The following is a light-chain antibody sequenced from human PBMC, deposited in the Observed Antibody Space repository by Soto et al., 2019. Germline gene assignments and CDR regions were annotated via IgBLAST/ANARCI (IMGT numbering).Light chain of an antibody. CDR2: GAS. CDR3: QQYGSSRR. J-gene: IGKJ1*01. CDR1: QSVSSTS. V-gene: IGKV3-20*01. Sequence: EIVLTQSPGTLSLSPGERATLSCRASQSVSSTSLAWYQQKPGQAPRLLIYGASSRATGIPDRFSGSGSGTDFTLTISRLEAEDFAVYYCQQYGSSRRFGQGTKVEIK.